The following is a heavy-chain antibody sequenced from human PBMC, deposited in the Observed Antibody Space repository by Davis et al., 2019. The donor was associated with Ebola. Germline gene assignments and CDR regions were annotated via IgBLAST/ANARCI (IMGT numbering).Heavy chain of an antibody. Sequence: GESLKISCAASGFTFSHYYMSWIRQAPGKGPEWVSYISSSGSTIYYADSVKGRFTISRDNAKNSLYLQMNSLRAEDTAVYYCVTGGVRDFQHWGQGTLVTVSS. CDR2: ISSSGSTI. CDR1: GFTFSHYY. J-gene: IGHJ1*01. V-gene: IGHV3-11*01. D-gene: IGHD3-16*01. CDR3: VTGGVRDFQH.